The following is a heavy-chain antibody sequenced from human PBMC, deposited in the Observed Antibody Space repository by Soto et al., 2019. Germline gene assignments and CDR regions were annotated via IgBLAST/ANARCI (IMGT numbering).Heavy chain of an antibody. J-gene: IGHJ4*02. CDR3: ARGHMVRGVRNFDY. V-gene: IGHV3-21*01. Sequence: GGSLRLSCAASGFTFSSYSMNWVRQAPGKGLEWVSSISSSSSYIYYADSVKGRFTISRDNAKNSLYLQMNSLRAEDTAVYYCARGHMVRGVRNFDYWGQGTLVTVAS. CDR2: ISSSSSYI. D-gene: IGHD3-10*01. CDR1: GFTFSSYS.